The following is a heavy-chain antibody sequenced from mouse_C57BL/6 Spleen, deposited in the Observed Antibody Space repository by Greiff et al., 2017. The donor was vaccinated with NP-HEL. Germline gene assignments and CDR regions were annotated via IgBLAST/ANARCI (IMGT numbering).Heavy chain of an antibody. D-gene: IGHD2-4*01. J-gene: IGHJ3*01. CDR3: ARYDYDGPWFAY. CDR1: GYTFTSYW. Sequence: VQLQQPGAELVRPGSSVKLSCKASGYTFTSYWMHWVKQRPIQGLEWIGNIDPSDSETHYNQKFKDKATLTVDKSSNTAYMQLSSLTSEDSAVYYCARYDYDGPWFAYWGQGTLVTVSA. CDR2: IDPSDSET. V-gene: IGHV1-52*01.